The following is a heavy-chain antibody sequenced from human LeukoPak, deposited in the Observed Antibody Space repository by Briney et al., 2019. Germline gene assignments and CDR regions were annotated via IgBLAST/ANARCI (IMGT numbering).Heavy chain of an antibody. CDR2: ISAYNGNT. V-gene: IGHV1-18*01. CDR3: ARAPRTGGSYYFAY. Sequence: ASVKVSCKASGYTFTSYGISWVRQAPGQGPEWMGWISAYNGNTNYAQKLQGRVTMTTDTSTSTAYMELRSLRSDDTAVYYCARAPRTGGSYYFAYWGQGTLVTVSS. J-gene: IGHJ4*02. CDR1: GYTFTSYG. D-gene: IGHD1-26*01.